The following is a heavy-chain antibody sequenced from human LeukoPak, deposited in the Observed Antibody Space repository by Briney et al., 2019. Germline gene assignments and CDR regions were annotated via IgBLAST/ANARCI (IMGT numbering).Heavy chain of an antibody. J-gene: IGHJ3*02. Sequence: SETLSLTCAVYGGSFSGYYWSWIRQPPGKGLEWIGEINHSGSTNYNPSLKSRVTISVDTSKNQFSLELSSVTAADTAVYYCAIAYRPDAFDIWGQGTMVTVSS. CDR1: GGSFSGYY. V-gene: IGHV4-34*01. CDR2: INHSGST. D-gene: IGHD3-16*02. CDR3: AIAYRPDAFDI.